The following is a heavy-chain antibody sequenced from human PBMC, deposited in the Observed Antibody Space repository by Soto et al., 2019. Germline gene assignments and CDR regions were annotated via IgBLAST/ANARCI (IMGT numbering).Heavy chain of an antibody. CDR1: GYTFTSYY. V-gene: IGHV1-69*13. J-gene: IGHJ5*02. Sequence: GASVKVSCKASGYTFTSYYMHWVRQAPGQGLEWMGGIIPIFGTANYAQKFQGRVTITADESTSTAYMELSRVRSEDTAVYYCARGADNSGWYGWFDPWGQGILVTVSS. CDR3: ARGADNSGWYGWFDP. D-gene: IGHD6-19*01. CDR2: IIPIFGTA.